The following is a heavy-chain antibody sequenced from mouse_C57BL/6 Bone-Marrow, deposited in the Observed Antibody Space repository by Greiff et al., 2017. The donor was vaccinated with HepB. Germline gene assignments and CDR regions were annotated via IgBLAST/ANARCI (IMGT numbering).Heavy chain of an antibody. V-gene: IGHV14-4*01. J-gene: IGHJ4*01. CDR2: IDPENGDT. CDR3: TTLSYDGYLYYYAMDY. CDR1: GFNIKDDY. Sequence: VQLQQSGAELVRPGASVKLSCTASGFNIKDDYMHWVKQRPEQGLEWIGWIDPENGDTEYASKFQGKATITADTSSNTAYLQRSSLTSEDTAVYYCTTLSYDGYLYYYAMDYWGQGTSVTVSS. D-gene: IGHD2-3*01.